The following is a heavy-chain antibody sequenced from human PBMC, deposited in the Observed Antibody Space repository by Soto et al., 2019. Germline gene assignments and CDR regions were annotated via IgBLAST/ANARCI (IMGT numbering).Heavy chain of an antibody. CDR3: ARTMVRGWVYYYGMDV. J-gene: IGHJ6*02. D-gene: IGHD3-10*01. CDR2: ISYDGSNK. Sequence: GGSLRLSCAASGFTFSSYAMHWVRQAPGKGLEWVAVISYDGSNKYYADSVKGRFTISRDNSKNTLYLQMNSLRAEDTAVYYCARTMVRGWVYYYGMDVWGQGTTVTVSS. V-gene: IGHV3-30-3*01. CDR1: GFTFSSYA.